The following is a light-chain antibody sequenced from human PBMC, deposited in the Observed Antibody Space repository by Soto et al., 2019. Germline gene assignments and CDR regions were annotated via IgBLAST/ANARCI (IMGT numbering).Light chain of an antibody. V-gene: IGKV3-11*01. Sequence: SVFTKYQANLSFSSGERATLSCRVSQSVSSYLAWYQQKPGQAPRLLIYDASNRATGIPARFSGSGSGTDFTLTISSLEPEDFAVYYCQQRSNWWTFGQVTKV. CDR3: QQRSNWWT. CDR2: DAS. J-gene: IGKJ1*01. CDR1: QSVSSY.